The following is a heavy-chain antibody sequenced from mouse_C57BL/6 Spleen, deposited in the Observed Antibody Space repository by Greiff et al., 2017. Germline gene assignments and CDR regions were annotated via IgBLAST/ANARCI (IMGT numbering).Heavy chain of an antibody. CDR3: AREGVYYGNLYFDY. CDR2: ISDGGSYT. J-gene: IGHJ2*01. CDR1: GFTFSSYA. Sequence: EVKLMESGGGLVKPGGSLKLSCAASGFTFSSYAMSWVRQTPEKRLEWVATISDGGSYTDTPDNVKGRFTISRDNAKNNLYLQMSHLKSEDTAMYYCAREGVYYGNLYFDYWGQGTTLTVSS. D-gene: IGHD2-1*01. V-gene: IGHV5-4*01.